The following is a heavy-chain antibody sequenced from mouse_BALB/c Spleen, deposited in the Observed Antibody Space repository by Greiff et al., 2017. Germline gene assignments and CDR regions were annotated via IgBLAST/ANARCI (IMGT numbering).Heavy chain of an antibody. Sequence: VQLQQSGAELAKPGASVKISCKASGYAFSSSWMNWVKQRPGQGLEWIGRIYPGDGDTNYNGKFKGKATLTADKSSSTAYMQLSSLTSVDSAVYFCARGLLLRGLYAMDYWGQGTSVTVSS. V-gene: IGHV1-80*01. J-gene: IGHJ4*01. CDR1: GYAFSSSW. CDR2: IYPGDGDT. D-gene: IGHD1-1*01. CDR3: ARGLLLRGLYAMDY.